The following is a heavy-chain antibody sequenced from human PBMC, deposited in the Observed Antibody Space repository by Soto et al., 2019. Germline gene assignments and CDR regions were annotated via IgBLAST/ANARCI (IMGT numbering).Heavy chain of an antibody. CDR1: GFTFDDYA. V-gene: IGHV3-9*01. D-gene: IGHD4-4*01. CDR2: ISWNSGSI. J-gene: IGHJ4*02. CDR3: AKGMWVTTFFDY. Sequence: EVQLVESGGGLVQPGRSLRLSCAASGFTFDDYAMHWVRQAPGKGLEWVSGISWNSGSIGYADSVKGRFTISRDNAKNSLYLQMNSLGAEDTALYYCAKGMWVTTFFDYWGQGTLVTVSS.